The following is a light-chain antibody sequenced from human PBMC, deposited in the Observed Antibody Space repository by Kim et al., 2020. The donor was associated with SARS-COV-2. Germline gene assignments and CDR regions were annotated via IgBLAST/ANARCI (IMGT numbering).Light chain of an antibody. CDR3: QQRAGWPLT. CDR2: DAS. V-gene: IGKV3-11*01. J-gene: IGKJ4*01. Sequence: SLSPGERATLSCRASESISDFLAWYQQRPGQPPRLLIFDASTRATDIPARFSGRGSGTDFTLTISRLEPEDFAVYFCQQRAGWPLTFGGGTKV. CDR1: ESISDF.